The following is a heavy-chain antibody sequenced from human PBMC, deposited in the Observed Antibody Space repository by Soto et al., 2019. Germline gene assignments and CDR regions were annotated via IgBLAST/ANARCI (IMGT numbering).Heavy chain of an antibody. D-gene: IGHD2-21*02. CDR1: GYTFTSYA. CDR3: ARSIVVVTALDY. V-gene: IGHV1-3*05. CDR2: INAGNGNT. Sequence: QVQLVQCEAEEKKPGASVRVSCKASGYTFTSYAMHWVRQAPGQRLEWMGWINAGNGNTKYSQKFQGRVTITRDTSASTAYMELSCLRSEDTAVYYCARSIVVVTALDYWGQGTLVTVSS. J-gene: IGHJ4*02.